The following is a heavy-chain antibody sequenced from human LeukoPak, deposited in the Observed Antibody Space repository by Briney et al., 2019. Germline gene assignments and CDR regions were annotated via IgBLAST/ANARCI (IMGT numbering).Heavy chain of an antibody. CDR1: GFTFSDYY. CDR2: ISGSGTIT. CDR3: VRILEGYSYYMDA. V-gene: IGHV3-11*04. Sequence: PGRSLRLSCAASGFTFSDYYMAWIRQAPGKGLNWVSYISGSGTITYYADSLRGRFTISRDNAKNSLFLQMDSLRAEDTAVYYCVRILEGYSYYMDAWGKGTTVIVSS. J-gene: IGHJ6*03.